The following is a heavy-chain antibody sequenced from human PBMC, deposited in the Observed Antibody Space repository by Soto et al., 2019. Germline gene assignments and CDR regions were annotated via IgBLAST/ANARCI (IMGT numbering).Heavy chain of an antibody. CDR3: ARGHLPGGNTFYYDY. Sequence: QVQLQQWGAGLLKPSETLSLTCTVYGWSFSGNYWSWIRQPPGMGLEWIGEISHSGSGTNYNPSLKSRVTISVDTSKNQCSLNLISVTAANTAMYYCARGHLPGGNTFYYDYWGQGTLVTVSS. D-gene: IGHD2-15*01. J-gene: IGHJ4*02. CDR1: GWSFSGNY. V-gene: IGHV4-34*01. CDR2: ISHSGSGT.